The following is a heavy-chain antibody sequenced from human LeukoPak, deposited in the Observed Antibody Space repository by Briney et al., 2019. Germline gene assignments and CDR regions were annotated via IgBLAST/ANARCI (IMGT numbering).Heavy chain of an antibody. CDR1: GFTFSNAW. Sequence: GGSLRLSCAASGFTFSNAWMNWVRQAPGKGLEWVGRIKSKTDRGTADYAVPVKGRFTISRDDSKTTLYLQMNSLKTEDTAVYYCTTDYFDYWGQGTLVTVSS. V-gene: IGHV3-15*07. CDR2: IKSKTDRGTA. J-gene: IGHJ4*02. CDR3: TTDYFDY.